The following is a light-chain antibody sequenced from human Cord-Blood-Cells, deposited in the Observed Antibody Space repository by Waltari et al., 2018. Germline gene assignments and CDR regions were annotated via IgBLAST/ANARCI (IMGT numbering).Light chain of an antibody. Sequence: DIQMTQSPSSLSASVGDRVTITCQASQDIRNYLNWYQQKPGKAPKLLIYDASNLEIGVPSRFSGSGSGTDFTFTIRSLQPEDIATYYCQQYDNLPFTFGPGTKVDIK. CDR2: DAS. CDR1: QDIRNY. V-gene: IGKV1-33*01. J-gene: IGKJ3*01. CDR3: QQYDNLPFT.